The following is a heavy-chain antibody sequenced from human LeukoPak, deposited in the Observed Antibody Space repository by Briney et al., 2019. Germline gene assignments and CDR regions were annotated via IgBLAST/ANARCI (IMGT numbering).Heavy chain of an antibody. Sequence: SETLSLTCTVSGGSISSGGYYWSWIRQHPGKGLEWIGYIYYSGSTYYHPSPKSRVTIHVETPKNQFSLKLSSVTAADTAVYYCMVRGVIIGFDYWGQGTLVTVSS. CDR1: GGSISSGGYY. J-gene: IGHJ4*02. D-gene: IGHD3-10*01. CDR3: MVRGVIIGFDY. V-gene: IGHV4-31*03. CDR2: IYYSGST.